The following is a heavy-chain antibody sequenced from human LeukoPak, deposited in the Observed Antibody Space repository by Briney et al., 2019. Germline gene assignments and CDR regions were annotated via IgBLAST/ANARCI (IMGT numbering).Heavy chain of an antibody. V-gene: IGHV3-33*01. CDR1: GFTFSSYG. D-gene: IGHD3-3*01. CDR3: AREGGFYRPLDY. J-gene: IGHJ4*02. Sequence: AGGSLRLSCAASGFTFSSYGFHWVRQAPGKGLEWVAVIWSDGSYKYYADSVKGRFTISRDDSKNTLYLQMNSLRAEDTAVYYCAREGGFYRPLDYSGQGTLVTVSS. CDR2: IWSDGSYK.